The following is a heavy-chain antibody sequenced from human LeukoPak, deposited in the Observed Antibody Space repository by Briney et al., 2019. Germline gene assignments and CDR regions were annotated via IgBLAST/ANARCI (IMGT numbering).Heavy chain of an antibody. D-gene: IGHD3-10*01. Sequence: SETLSLTCIVSGGSISSYYWSWIRQPAGKGLEWIGRIYTSGTTHYNPSLKSRVTMSVDTSKNQFSLKLSSVTAADTAVYYCARISPRITMVRETDAFDIWGQGTMVTVSS. J-gene: IGHJ3*02. CDR2: IYTSGTT. CDR1: GGSISSYY. V-gene: IGHV4-4*07. CDR3: ARISPRITMVRETDAFDI.